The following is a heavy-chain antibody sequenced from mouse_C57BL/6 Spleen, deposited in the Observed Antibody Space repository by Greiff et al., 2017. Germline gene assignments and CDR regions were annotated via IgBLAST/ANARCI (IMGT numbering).Heavy chain of an antibody. J-gene: IGHJ2*01. Sequence: EVQLVESGGDLVKPGGSLKLSCAASGFTFSSYGMSWVRQTPDKRLEWVATISSGGSYTYYPDSVKGRFTISRDNAKNTLYLQMSSLKSEDTAMYYCARPMITTDYFDYWGQGTTLTVSS. D-gene: IGHD2-4*01. CDR2: ISSGGSYT. V-gene: IGHV5-6*01. CDR1: GFTFSSYG. CDR3: ARPMITTDYFDY.